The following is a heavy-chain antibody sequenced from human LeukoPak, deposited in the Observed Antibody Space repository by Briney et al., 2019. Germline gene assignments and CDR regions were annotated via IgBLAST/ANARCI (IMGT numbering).Heavy chain of an antibody. V-gene: IGHV4-30-4*08. CDR3: ASFIPAAILGFQH. D-gene: IGHD2-2*01. CDR1: GGSISSGDYY. CDR2: IYYSGST. Sequence: SETLSLTCTLSGGSISSGDYYWSWIRQPPGKGLEWIGYIYYSGSTYYNPSLKSRVTISVDTSKNQFSLKLSSVTAADTAVYYCASFIPAAILGFQHWGQGTLVTVSS. J-gene: IGHJ1*01.